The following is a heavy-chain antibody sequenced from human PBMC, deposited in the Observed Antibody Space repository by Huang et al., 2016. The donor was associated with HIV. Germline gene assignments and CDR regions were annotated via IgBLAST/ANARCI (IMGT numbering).Heavy chain of an antibody. CDR3: ARSGYWGRNFYYFDI. CDR1: GGTFTNSA. V-gene: IGHV1-69*13. D-gene: IGHD5-18*01. Sequence: QVQLVQSGAELKKPGSSVKVSCKASGGTFTNSAISWLRHAPGQGLEGMGGTSPDLRTTHYAKKSQGRVAITADESTTTAYMELSSLRSDDTAVFYCARSGYWGRNFYYFDIWGQGTLITVSS. CDR2: TSPDLRTT. J-gene: IGHJ4*02.